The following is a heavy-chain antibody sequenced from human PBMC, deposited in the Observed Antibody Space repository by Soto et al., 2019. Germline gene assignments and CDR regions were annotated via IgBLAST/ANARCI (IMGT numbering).Heavy chain of an antibody. CDR1: GFTFSNYA. Sequence: VQLLESGGGLVQPGRSLRLSCAASGFTFSNYAMSWVRQAPGQGPDWVSAISGSGGTTYYADSVKGRFTISRDNSKNTRFLQMNSLRAEDAAVYYCAKFFVETGSNSGWPWSFHYWGQGTLVTVSS. CDR3: AKFFVETGSNSGWPWSFHY. D-gene: IGHD6-25*01. CDR2: ISGSGGTT. J-gene: IGHJ4*02. V-gene: IGHV3-23*01.